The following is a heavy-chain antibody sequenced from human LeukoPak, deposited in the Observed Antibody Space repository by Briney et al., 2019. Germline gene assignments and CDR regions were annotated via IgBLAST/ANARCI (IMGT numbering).Heavy chain of an antibody. Sequence: PSQTLSLTCTVSGGSISSGSYYWSCIRQPAGKGLEWIGRIYTSGTTNYNPSLKSRVTISVDTSKNQFSLKLSSVTAADTAVYYCARDPWFYYDSGGYFQTWGQGTLVTVSS. V-gene: IGHV4-61*02. J-gene: IGHJ4*02. D-gene: IGHD3-22*01. CDR3: ARDPWFYYDSGGYFQT. CDR1: GGSISSGSYY. CDR2: IYTSGTT.